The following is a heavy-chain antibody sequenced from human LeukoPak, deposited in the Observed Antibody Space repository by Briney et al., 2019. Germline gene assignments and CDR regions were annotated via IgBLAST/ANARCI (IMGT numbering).Heavy chain of an antibody. CDR3: ARDVRTGTTPYYYGMDV. D-gene: IGHD1-1*01. J-gene: IGHJ6*02. V-gene: IGHV4-61*02. Sequence: SETLSLTCTVSGGSISSVSYYWTWIRQPAGKGLEWIGRIYTTGSTNYNPSLKSRVTISLDTSKNLFSLNLSSVTAADTAVYYCARDVRTGTTPYYYGMDVWGQGSTVTVSS. CDR2: IYTTGST. CDR1: GGSISSVSYY.